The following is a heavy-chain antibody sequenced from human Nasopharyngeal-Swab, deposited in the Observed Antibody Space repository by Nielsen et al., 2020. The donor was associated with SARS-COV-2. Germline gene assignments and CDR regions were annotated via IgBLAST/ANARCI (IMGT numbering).Heavy chain of an antibody. CDR3: ARDLDYYGSGTNGMDV. D-gene: IGHD3-10*01. CDR2: ISSSSSYI. V-gene: IGHV3-21*01. J-gene: IGHJ6*02. Sequence: WIRQPPGEGLEWVPSISSSSSYIYYADSVKGRFTISRDNAKNSLYLQMNSLRAEDTAVYYCARDLDYYGSGTNGMDVWGQGTTVTVSS.